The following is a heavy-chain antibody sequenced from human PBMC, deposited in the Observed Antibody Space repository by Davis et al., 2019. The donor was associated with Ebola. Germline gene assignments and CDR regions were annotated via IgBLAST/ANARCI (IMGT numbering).Heavy chain of an antibody. J-gene: IGHJ5*02. D-gene: IGHD3-22*01. CDR2: ISGNGVAT. V-gene: IGHV3-23*01. CDR3: ARLPQYYHDTDGDYYAWFDP. Sequence: GESLKISCEASGFAFSSYAMAWVRQAPGKGPQWVPSISGNGVATPYADSVRGRFTVSRDNSKTTLYLQMNSLTVEDTAVYYCARLPQYYHDTDGDYYAWFDPWGQGTLVTVSS. CDR1: GFAFSSYA.